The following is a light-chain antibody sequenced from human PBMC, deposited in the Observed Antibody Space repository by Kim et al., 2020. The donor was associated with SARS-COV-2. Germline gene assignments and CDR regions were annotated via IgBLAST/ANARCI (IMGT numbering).Light chain of an antibody. CDR2: DAA. V-gene: IGKV3-11*01. CDR1: QSVSSY. J-gene: IGKJ2*01. CDR3: QQRSNWPRWA. Sequence: EIVLTQSPATLSLSPGERATLSCRASQSVSSYLAWYQQKPGQAPRLLIYDAANRATGIPARVSGSGSGTDFTLTISSLEPEYFAVYYCQQRSNWPRWAFGQGTKLEI.